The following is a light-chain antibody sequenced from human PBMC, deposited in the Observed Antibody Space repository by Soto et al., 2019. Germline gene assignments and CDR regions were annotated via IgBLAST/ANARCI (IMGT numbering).Light chain of an antibody. V-gene: IGKV3-15*01. J-gene: IGKJ5*01. CDR3: KQYKEWPPFT. CDR2: GAS. Sequence: EIVLTQSPGTLSLSPGERATLSCRASQSVSSSYLAWYQQKPGQAPRLLILGASTRATGIPARFSGSGSGTEFTLSISSLQSEDFAVYYCKQYKEWPPFTFGQGTRLAI. CDR1: QSVSSSY.